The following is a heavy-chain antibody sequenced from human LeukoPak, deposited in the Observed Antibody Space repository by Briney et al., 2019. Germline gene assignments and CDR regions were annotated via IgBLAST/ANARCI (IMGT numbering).Heavy chain of an antibody. J-gene: IGHJ4*02. V-gene: IGHV4-61*01. CDR3: ARLTIFGVVMGFDY. Sequence: SETLSLTCTVSGGSVSSGSYYWSWIRQPPGKGLEWTGYIYYSGSTNYNPSLKSRVTISVDTSKNQFSLKLSSVTAADTAVYYCARLTIFGVVMGFDYWGQGTLVTVSS. CDR2: IYYSGST. D-gene: IGHD3-3*01. CDR1: GGSVSSGSYY.